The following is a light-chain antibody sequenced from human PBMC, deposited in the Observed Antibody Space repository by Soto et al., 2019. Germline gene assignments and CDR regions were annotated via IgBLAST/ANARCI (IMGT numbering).Light chain of an antibody. CDR2: DAS. CDR1: QSISSW. V-gene: IGKV1-5*01. Sequence: DIQMTQSPSTLSASVGDRVTITCRASQSISSWLAWYQQKPGKAPKLLIYDASSLESGVPSRFSGSGSGTEFTLTISSLQPDDVATYYCQQYNSYTYTLGQGTKVDIK. CDR3: QQYNSYTYT. J-gene: IGKJ2*01.